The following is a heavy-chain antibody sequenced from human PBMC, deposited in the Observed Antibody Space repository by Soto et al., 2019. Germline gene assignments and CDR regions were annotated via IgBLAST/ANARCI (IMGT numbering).Heavy chain of an antibody. CDR1: GGSISSYY. J-gene: IGHJ2*01. CDR2: IYYTGIT. V-gene: IGHV4-59*01. CDR3: ANFNWYFAL. Sequence: QVQLQESGPGLVKPSETLSLTCTVSGGSISSYYWSWIRQPPGKGLEWIGYIYYTGITNYNPSLKSRVTISVDTSKNQFSLQLSSVTAADTAVYYCANFNWYFALWGRGTLVTVSS.